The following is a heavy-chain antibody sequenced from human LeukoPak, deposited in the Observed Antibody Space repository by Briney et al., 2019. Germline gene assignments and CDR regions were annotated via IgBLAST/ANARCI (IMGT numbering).Heavy chain of an antibody. CDR2: INHSGST. Sequence: PSETLSLTCAVYGGSFCGYYWSWIRQPPGKGLEWIGEINHSGSTNYNPSLKSRVTISVDTSKNQFSLKLSSVTAADTAVYYCARVGIQLWLTTYYFDYWGQGTLVTVSS. J-gene: IGHJ4*02. V-gene: IGHV4-34*01. CDR3: ARVGIQLWLTTYYFDY. D-gene: IGHD5-18*01. CDR1: GGSFCGYY.